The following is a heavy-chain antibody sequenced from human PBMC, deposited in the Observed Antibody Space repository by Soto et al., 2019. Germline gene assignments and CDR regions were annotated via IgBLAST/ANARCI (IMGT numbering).Heavy chain of an antibody. D-gene: IGHD6-13*01. CDR2: ISSSGSTI. J-gene: IGHJ6*02. CDR3: AVIAAAGHTAVFRYYYYGMDV. V-gene: IGHV3-48*03. Sequence: GGSLRLFCAASGFTFSSYEMNWVRQAPGKGLEGVSYISSSGSTIYYADSVKGRFTISRDNAKNSLYLQMNSLRAEETAVYYCAVIAAAGHTAVFRYYYYGMDVWGQGTTVTVSS. CDR1: GFTFSSYE.